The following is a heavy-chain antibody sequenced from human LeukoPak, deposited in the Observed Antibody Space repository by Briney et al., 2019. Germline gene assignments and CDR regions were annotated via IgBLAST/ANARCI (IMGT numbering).Heavy chain of an antibody. CDR2: ISYNGRNK. D-gene: IGHD1-26*01. CDR1: GFSFGTFG. J-gene: IGHJ4*02. Sequence: GRSLRLSCAASGFSFGTFGMHWVRQAPGKGLEWVSVISYNGRNKYYADSLKGRFTISRDNSKNTLYLQMVSLRAEDTAVYYCAKGDTTWELPHDYWGQGTLVTVSS. V-gene: IGHV3-30*18. CDR3: AKGDTTWELPHDY.